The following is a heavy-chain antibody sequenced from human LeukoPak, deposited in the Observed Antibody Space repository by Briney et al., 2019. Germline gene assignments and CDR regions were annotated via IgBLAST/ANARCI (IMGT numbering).Heavy chain of an antibody. Sequence: QTGGSLRLSCTASGFTFTSHWMHWVRQVPGKGLVWVSRINGDGSGTNHADSVKGRFTISRDNSKNTLYLQMNSLRAEDTAVYYCAKEQWLAAFDYWGQGTLVTVSS. CDR1: GFTFTSHW. D-gene: IGHD6-19*01. J-gene: IGHJ4*02. CDR2: INGDGSGT. V-gene: IGHV3-74*01. CDR3: AKEQWLAAFDY.